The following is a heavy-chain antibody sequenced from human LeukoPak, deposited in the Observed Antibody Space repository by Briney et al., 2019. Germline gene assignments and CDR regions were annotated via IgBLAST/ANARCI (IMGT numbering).Heavy chain of an antibody. D-gene: IGHD4-17*01. CDR3: ARDEINPANYGDYGGDGY. Sequence: GGSLRLSCAASGFTFSSYAMHWVRQAPGKGLEWVAVISYDGSNKYYADSVKGRFTISRDNSKNTLYLQMNSLRAEDTAVYYCARDEINPANYGDYGGDGYWGQGTLDTVSS. CDR2: ISYDGSNK. CDR1: GFTFSSYA. J-gene: IGHJ4*02. V-gene: IGHV3-30*04.